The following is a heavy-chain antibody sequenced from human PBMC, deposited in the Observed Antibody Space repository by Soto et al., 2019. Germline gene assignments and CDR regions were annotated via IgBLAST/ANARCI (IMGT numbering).Heavy chain of an antibody. CDR2: TYYRSRWYN. CDR1: GVSSNSAA. J-gene: IGHJ6*03. CDR3: AGTTSLQWYYMDV. D-gene: IGHD1-7*01. Sequence: SETLSLTCTVSGVSSNSAAWNWIRQSPSRGLEWLGRTYYRSRWYNDYAVSVKSRITVNPDTSKNQFSLHLNSVTPEDTAVYYCAGTTSLQWYYMDVWDKGTTVTVSS. V-gene: IGHV6-1*01.